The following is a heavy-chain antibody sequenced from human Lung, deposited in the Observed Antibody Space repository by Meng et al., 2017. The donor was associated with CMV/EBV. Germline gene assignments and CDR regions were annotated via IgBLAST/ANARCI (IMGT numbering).Heavy chain of an antibody. CDR2: IHPGESDT. CDR3: ARHRVNAVVVPAAIAFDN. D-gene: IGHD2-2*01. CDR1: GYSFSNFW. J-gene: IGHJ4*02. Sequence: GEXXKISCKTSGYSFSNFWIGWVRQMPGRGLEYIGIIHPGESDTNYSPSFRDHVIISADSATRTAYLQWSSLEASDTAVYYCARHRVNAVVVPAAIAFDNXGQGXLVTVSS. V-gene: IGHV5-51*01.